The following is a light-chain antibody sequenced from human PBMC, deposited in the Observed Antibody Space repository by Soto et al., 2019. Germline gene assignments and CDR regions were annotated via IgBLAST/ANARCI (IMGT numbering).Light chain of an antibody. CDR2: GAS. J-gene: IGKJ2*01. Sequence: EIVLTQSPGTLSLSPGERATLSCRASQSVSSTYLARYQQKPGQPPRLLIFGASNRAAGTPDRFSGSGSGTEFTLTISRLEPEDFAVYYCQQYGASPIYTFGQGTKLEIK. CDR1: QSVSSTY. CDR3: QQYGASPIYT. V-gene: IGKV3-20*01.